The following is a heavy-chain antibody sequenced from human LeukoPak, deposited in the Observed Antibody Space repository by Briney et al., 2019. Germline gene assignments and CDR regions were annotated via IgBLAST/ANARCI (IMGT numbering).Heavy chain of an antibody. CDR3: AKSGGGSCYSGMQH. D-gene: IGHD2-15*01. J-gene: IGHJ1*01. V-gene: IGHV3-23*01. CDR1: GFTFSSYA. CDR2: ISGSGGST. Sequence: PGGSLRLSCAASGFTFSSYAMSWVRQAPGKGLEWVSAISGSGGSTYYADSVKGRFTISRDNSKNTLYLQMNSLRAEDTAVYYYAKSGGGSCYSGMQHWGQGTLVTVSS.